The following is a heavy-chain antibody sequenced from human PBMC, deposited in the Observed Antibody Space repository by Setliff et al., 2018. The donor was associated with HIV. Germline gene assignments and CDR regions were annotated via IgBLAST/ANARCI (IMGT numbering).Heavy chain of an antibody. CDR2: IYPGDSDT. CDR1: GYSFTSYW. CDR3: ARLYDTSGHYSGFLDY. V-gene: IGHV5-51*01. D-gene: IGHD3-22*01. J-gene: IGHJ4*02. Sequence: GESLKISCKGSGYSFTSYWIGWVRQMPGKGLEWMGIIYPGDSDTKYSPSFQGQVTISADKSISTAYLQWSSLKASDTAMYYCARLYDTSGHYSGFLDYWGQGTLVTVSS.